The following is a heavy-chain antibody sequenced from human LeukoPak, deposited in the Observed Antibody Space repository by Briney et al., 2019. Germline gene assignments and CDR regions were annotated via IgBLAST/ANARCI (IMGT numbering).Heavy chain of an antibody. CDR1: GGSFSGYY. Sequence: SETLSLTCAVYGGSFSGYYWSWIRQPPGKGLEWIGEINHSGSTNYNPSLKSRVTISVDTSKNQFSLKLSSVTAADTAVYYCAGGYYDFWSGYVYYYYYGMDVWGQGTTVTVSS. CDR3: AGGYYDFWSGYVYYYYYGMDV. V-gene: IGHV4-34*01. CDR2: INHSGST. J-gene: IGHJ6*02. D-gene: IGHD3-3*01.